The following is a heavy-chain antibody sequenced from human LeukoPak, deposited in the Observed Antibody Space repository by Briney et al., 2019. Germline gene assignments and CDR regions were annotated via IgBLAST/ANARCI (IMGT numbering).Heavy chain of an antibody. CDR2: VFPSGST. V-gene: IGHV4-61*02. D-gene: IGHD3-3*01. CDR3: ARSWGYDFWSGNLLDY. J-gene: IGHJ4*02. CDR1: GGSISSTTYY. Sequence: SETLSLTCTVSGGSISSTTYYYSWIRQPAGRGLEWIGRVFPSGSTNYNPSLKSRVTISVDTSKNQFSLKLSSVTAADTAVYYCARSWGYDFWSGNLLDYWSQGTLVTVSS.